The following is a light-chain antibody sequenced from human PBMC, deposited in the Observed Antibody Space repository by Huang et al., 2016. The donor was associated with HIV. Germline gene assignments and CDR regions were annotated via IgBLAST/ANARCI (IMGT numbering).Light chain of an antibody. CDR3: QQYGASSYT. CDR2: DAS. V-gene: IGKV3D-20*01. CDR1: QSVSSRY. J-gene: IGKJ2*01. Sequence: ELVLTQSPASLSLSPGERAMLSCGASQSVSSRYLAWFQQKPGLPPRLLIYDASGRAPGIPDRCSGGGAGTDCTLTSSRREPEDCAVYYWQQYGASSYTVGQGTKLEIK.